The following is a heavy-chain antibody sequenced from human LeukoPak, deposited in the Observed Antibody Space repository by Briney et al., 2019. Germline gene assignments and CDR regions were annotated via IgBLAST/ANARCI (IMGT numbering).Heavy chain of an antibody. CDR3: ARGHNGSYITYFDY. CDR1: GGSISSYY. CDR2: VYNSGST. D-gene: IGHD1-26*01. J-gene: IGHJ4*02. V-gene: IGHV4-59*01. Sequence: SETLSLTCTVSGGSISSYYWTWIRQPPGKGLEWIGYVYNSGSTNYNPSLKSRVTISVDTSKNQFSLKLRSVTAADTAVYYCARGHNGSYITYFDYWGQGTLVTVSS.